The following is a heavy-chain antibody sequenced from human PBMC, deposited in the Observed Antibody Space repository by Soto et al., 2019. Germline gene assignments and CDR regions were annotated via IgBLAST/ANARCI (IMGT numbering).Heavy chain of an antibody. D-gene: IGHD3-9*01. CDR2: DRKSAVDGKS. J-gene: IGHJ4*02. Sequence: VGSLRLSCAASGFAFSKDWMHWVRQVPVEGQGLRRRDRKSAVDGKSVDPRGLRIRLTNSRDESKNAGYRQMNSLRAEDTAVYYCAKHKSPHYDILTDPFGYWGQGTLVTVSS. V-gene: IGHV3-15*04. CDR1: GFAFSKDW. CDR3: AKHKSPHYDILTDPFGY.